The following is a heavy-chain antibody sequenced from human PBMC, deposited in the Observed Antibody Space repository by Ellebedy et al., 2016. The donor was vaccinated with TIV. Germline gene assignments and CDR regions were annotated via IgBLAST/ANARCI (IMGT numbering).Heavy chain of an antibody. CDR3: AREDWWRFDP. J-gene: IGHJ5*02. V-gene: IGHV3-72*01. CDR1: GFSFSAYY. D-gene: IGHD2-15*01. Sequence: GGSLRLSXAASGFSFSAYYMDWVRQAPGKGLEWVGRSRNRHDGYTTEYAPSVEGRFTISRDESKDSLFLQMNSLKIEDTAVYYCAREDWWRFDPWGQGTLVTVSS. CDR2: SRNRHDGYTT.